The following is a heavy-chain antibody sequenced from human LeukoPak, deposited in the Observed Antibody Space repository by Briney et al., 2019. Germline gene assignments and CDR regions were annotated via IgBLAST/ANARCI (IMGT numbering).Heavy chain of an antibody. CDR1: GFTFSSYS. V-gene: IGHV3-21*01. Sequence: KSGGSLRLSCAASGFTFSSYSMNWVRQAPGKGLEWVSSISSSSSYIYYADSVKGRFTISRDNAKNSLYLQMNSLRAEDTAVYYCASSWLPHYYYGMDVWGQGTTVTVSS. D-gene: IGHD3-22*01. J-gene: IGHJ6*02. CDR2: ISSSSSYI. CDR3: ASSWLPHYYYGMDV.